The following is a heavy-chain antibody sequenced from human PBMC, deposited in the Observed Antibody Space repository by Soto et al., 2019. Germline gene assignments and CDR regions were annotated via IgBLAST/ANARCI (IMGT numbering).Heavy chain of an antibody. D-gene: IGHD3-10*01. J-gene: IGHJ6*02. CDR2: ISSSSSTI. CDR1: GFTFSSYS. V-gene: IGHV3-48*02. CDR3: ARETEAGGWPYYYGMDV. Sequence: EVQLVESGGGLVQPGGSLRLSCAASGFTFSSYSMNWVRQAPGKGLEWVSYISSSSSTIYYADSVKGRFTISRDNAKNSLYLQMDSLRDEDTAVYYCARETEAGGWPYYYGMDVWGQGTTVTVSS.